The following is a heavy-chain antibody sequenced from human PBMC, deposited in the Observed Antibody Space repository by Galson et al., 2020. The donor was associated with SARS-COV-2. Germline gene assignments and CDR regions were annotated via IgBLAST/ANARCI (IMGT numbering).Heavy chain of an antibody. J-gene: IGHJ4*02. D-gene: IGHD3-9*01. CDR3: ARQILTGYYSFYYFDY. CDR1: GGSISSSRYY. Sequence: SETLSLTCTVSGGSISSSRYYWGWIRQPPGEGLEWSGSIYYSESNYYNPSLTSRVTMSVDTSKNQFSLKLSSVTAADTAVYYCARQILTGYYSFYYFDYWGQGTLVTVSS. V-gene: IGHV4-39*01. CDR2: IYYSESN.